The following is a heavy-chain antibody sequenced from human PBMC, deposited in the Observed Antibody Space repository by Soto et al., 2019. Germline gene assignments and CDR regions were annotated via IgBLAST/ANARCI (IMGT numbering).Heavy chain of an antibody. CDR1: GGSISSSSYY. Sequence: SETLSLTCTVSGGSISSSSYYWGWIRQPPGKGLEWIGSIYYSGSTYYNPSLKSRVTISVDTSKNQFSLKLSSVTAADTAVYYCARQGNDLWSGYPENWFDPWGQGTLVTVSS. D-gene: IGHD3-3*01. V-gene: IGHV4-39*01. CDR3: ARQGNDLWSGYPENWFDP. J-gene: IGHJ5*02. CDR2: IYYSGST.